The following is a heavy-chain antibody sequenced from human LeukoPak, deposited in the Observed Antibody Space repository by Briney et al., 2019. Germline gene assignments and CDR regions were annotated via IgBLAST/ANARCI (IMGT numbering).Heavy chain of an antibody. D-gene: IGHD2-15*01. J-gene: IGHJ4*02. CDR3: ARDLLSFLVVVVAATPYFDY. CDR2: ISYDGSNK. CDR1: GFTFSSYA. V-gene: IGHV3-30*04. Sequence: GRSLRPSCAASGFTFSSYAMHWVRQAPGKGLEWVAVISYDGSNKYYADSVKGRFTISRDNSKNTLYLQMNSLRAEDTAVYYCARDLLSFLVVVVAATPYFDYWGQGTLVTVSS.